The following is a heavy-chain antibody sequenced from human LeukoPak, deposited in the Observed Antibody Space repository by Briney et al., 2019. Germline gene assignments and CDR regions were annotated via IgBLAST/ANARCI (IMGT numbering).Heavy chain of an antibody. J-gene: IGHJ4*02. Sequence: GGSLRLSCAASRFTFDDYTTHWVRQAPGKGLEWVSLITWNGGRTYYADSVKGRFTISRDNSKNSLSLQMNSLRAEDTALYYCAKDGKNYFDYWGQGTLVTVSS. CDR1: RFTFDDYT. CDR3: AKDGKNYFDY. V-gene: IGHV3-43*01. CDR2: ITWNGGRT.